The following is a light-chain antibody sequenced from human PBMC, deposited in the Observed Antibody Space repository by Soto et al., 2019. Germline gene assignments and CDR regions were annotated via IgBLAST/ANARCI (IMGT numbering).Light chain of an antibody. CDR1: SSNIGSNT. Sequence: QSVLTQPHSASGTPGQRVTISFSGSSSNIGSNTVNWYQQLPGTAPKVLIYSDNQRPSGVPDRFSGSKSGTSASLAISGLQSEDEADYYCAAWDDILNAYVFGTGTKVTVL. V-gene: IGLV1-44*01. CDR3: AAWDDILNAYV. CDR2: SDN. J-gene: IGLJ1*01.